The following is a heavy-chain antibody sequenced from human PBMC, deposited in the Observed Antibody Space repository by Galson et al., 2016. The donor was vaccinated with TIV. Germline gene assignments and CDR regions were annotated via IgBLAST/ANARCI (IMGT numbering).Heavy chain of an antibody. CDR2: INSEGSRI. CDR3: ARGDFGDYRDFFHY. Sequence: SLRLSCAASGFNIRSNWMHWVRQAPGKGLVWVSRINSEGSRINYADSVKGRFTISRDNSKNILYLQMNSLRPEDTAVYYCARGDFGDYRDFFHYWGQGTLVTVSS. V-gene: IGHV3-74*01. J-gene: IGHJ4*02. D-gene: IGHD4-17*01. CDR1: GFNIRSNW.